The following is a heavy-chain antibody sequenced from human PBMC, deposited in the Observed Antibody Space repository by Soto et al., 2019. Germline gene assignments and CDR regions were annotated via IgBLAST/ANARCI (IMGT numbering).Heavy chain of an antibody. Sequence: QVQLVQSGAEVKKPGASVQVSCKVSGYTLTELSMHWVRQAPGKGLEWMGGFDPEDGETIYAQKFQGRVTMTEDTATDTAYMELSSLRSEDTAVHYCATGGPDIVVVVAATSFDYWGQGSLVTVSS. J-gene: IGHJ4*02. CDR1: GYTLTELS. CDR2: FDPEDGET. V-gene: IGHV1-24*01. CDR3: ATGGPDIVVVVAATSFDY. D-gene: IGHD2-15*01.